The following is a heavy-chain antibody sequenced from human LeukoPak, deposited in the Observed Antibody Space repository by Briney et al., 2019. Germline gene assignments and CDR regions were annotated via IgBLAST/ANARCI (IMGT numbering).Heavy chain of an antibody. CDR2: ISYDGSNK. D-gene: IGHD6-13*01. Sequence: GGSLRLSCAASGFTFSSYGMHWVRQAPGKGLEWVAVISYDGSNKYYADSVKGRFTISRDNSKNTLYLQMNSLRAEGTAVYYCAKDRAAAGMGYFDYWGQGTLVTVSS. CDR1: GFTFSSYG. CDR3: AKDRAAAGMGYFDY. V-gene: IGHV3-30*18. J-gene: IGHJ4*02.